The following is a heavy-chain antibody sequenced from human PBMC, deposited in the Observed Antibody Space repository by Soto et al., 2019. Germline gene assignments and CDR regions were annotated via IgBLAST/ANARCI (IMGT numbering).Heavy chain of an antibody. J-gene: IGHJ4*02. D-gene: IGHD3-22*01. Sequence: GGSLRLSCAASGFTFSSYIMNWVRQAPGKGLEWVSSISSSSSYIYYADSVKGRFTISRDNAKNSLYLQMNSLRAEDTAVYYCARDDDYYDSSGYPGIFDYWGQGTLVTVSS. CDR3: ARDDDYYDSSGYPGIFDY. V-gene: IGHV3-21*01. CDR2: ISSSSSYI. CDR1: GFTFSSYI.